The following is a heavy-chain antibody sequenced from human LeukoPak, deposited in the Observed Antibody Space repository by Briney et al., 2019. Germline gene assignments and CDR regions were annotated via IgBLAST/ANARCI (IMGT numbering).Heavy chain of an antibody. J-gene: IGHJ4*02. Sequence: PGGSLRLSCAASGFTFSSYGMHWVRRAPGKGLEWVAVIWYDGSNKYYADSVKGRFTISRDSSKNTLYLQMNSLRAEDTAVYYCARGGSSSWYYFGYWGQGTPVTVSS. D-gene: IGHD6-13*01. CDR1: GFTFSSYG. CDR2: IWYDGSNK. CDR3: ARGGSSSWYYFGY. V-gene: IGHV3-33*01.